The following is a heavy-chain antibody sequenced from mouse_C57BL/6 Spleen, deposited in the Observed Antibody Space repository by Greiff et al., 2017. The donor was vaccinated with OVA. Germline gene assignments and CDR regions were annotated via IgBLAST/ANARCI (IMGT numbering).Heavy chain of an antibody. Sequence: VQLKESGEGLVKPGGSLKLSCAASGFTFSSYAMSWVRQTPEKRLEWVAYISSGGDYIYYADTVKGRFTISRDNARNTLYLQMSSLKSEDTAMYYCTRGSYGSSGWYFDVWGTGTTVTVSS. V-gene: IGHV5-9-1*02. J-gene: IGHJ1*03. CDR3: TRGSYGSSGWYFDV. D-gene: IGHD1-1*01. CDR2: ISSGGDYI. CDR1: GFTFSSYA.